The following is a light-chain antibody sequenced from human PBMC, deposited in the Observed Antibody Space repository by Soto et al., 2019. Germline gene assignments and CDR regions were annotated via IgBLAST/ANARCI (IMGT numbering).Light chain of an antibody. Sequence: QSVWTQPPSVSAAPGQKVTISCSGSSSNIGNNYVSWYQQLPGTAPKLLIYDNNKRPSGIPDRFSGSKSGTSATLGITGLQTGDEADYYCGTWDSSLSVGVFGGGTKLTVL. V-gene: IGLV1-51*01. CDR3: GTWDSSLSVGV. CDR1: SSNIGNNY. J-gene: IGLJ2*01. CDR2: DNN.